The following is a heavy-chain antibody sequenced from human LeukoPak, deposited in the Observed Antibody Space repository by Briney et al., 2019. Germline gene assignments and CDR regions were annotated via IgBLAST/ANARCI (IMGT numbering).Heavy chain of an antibody. J-gene: IGHJ4*02. CDR2: INPNAFA. CDR1: SGSFSNYE. V-gene: IGHV4-34*01. Sequence: KPSETLSLTCDIYSGSFSNYEWSWFRQPPGKGLEWIGQINPNAFATYNPSLKSPVTISLDTSKKEFSLKVTSVTAADTAVYYCARGPNDSDHDFDYWGQGALVIVSS. D-gene: IGHD1-14*01. CDR3: ARGPNDSDHDFDY.